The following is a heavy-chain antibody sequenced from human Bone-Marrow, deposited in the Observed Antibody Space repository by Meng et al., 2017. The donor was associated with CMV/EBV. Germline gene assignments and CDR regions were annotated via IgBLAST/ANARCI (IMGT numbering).Heavy chain of an antibody. V-gene: IGHV1-18*01. CDR3: ARDFILDH. CDR1: GYTLTELS. D-gene: IGHD3-9*01. Sequence: ASVKVSCKVSGYTLTELSMHWVRQAPGQGLEWMGWISAYNGNTNYAQKLQGRVTMTTDTSTSTAYMELRSLRSDDTAVYYCARDFILDHWGQGTLVTVSS. J-gene: IGHJ4*02. CDR2: ISAYNGNT.